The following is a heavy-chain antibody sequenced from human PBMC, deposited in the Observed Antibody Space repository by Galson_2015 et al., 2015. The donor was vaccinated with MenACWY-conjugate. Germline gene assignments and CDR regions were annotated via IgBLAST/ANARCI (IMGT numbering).Heavy chain of an antibody. CDR2: IQSKAYGGKT. CDR1: GFTFGDYA. V-gene: IGHV3-49*04. J-gene: IGHJ4*02. Sequence: SLRLSCATSGFTFGDYAMSWVRQAPGKGLEWVSFIQSKAYGGKTQYAASVKYRFTISRDDSKSISYLQMNSLKTEHTAVYYCSRSPLSYCTRTSCPVDYWGQGTLVSVSS. D-gene: IGHD2-2*01. CDR3: SRSPLSYCTRTSCPVDY.